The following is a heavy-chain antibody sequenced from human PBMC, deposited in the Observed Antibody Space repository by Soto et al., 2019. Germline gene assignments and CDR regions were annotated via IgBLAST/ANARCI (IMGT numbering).Heavy chain of an antibody. V-gene: IGHV4-59*08. CDR1: GGSISSYS. CDR2: ISDTGSS. CDR3: ARRSSGNYYDSTGFYRSNYFDS. Sequence: PSETLSLTCTVSGGSISSYSWSWIRQPPGKGPEWIGYISDTGSSNYNPSLKSRVTILLDTSKKQFSLKLSSVTAADTAVYYCARRSSGNYYDSTGFYRSNYFDSWGQGTLVTSPQ. J-gene: IGHJ4*02. D-gene: IGHD3-22*01.